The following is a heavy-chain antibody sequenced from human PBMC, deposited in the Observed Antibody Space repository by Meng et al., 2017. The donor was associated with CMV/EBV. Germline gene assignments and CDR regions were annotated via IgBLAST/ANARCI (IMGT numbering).Heavy chain of an antibody. CDR3: ARSGYSGYAADLTFDY. Sequence: RGSLRLSCAASGFTVSSNYMSWVRQAPGKGLEWVSVIYSGGSTYYADSVKGRFTISRDNSKNTLYLQMNSLRAEDTAVYYCARSGYSGYAADLTFDYWGQGTLVTVSS. CDR1: GFTVSSNY. J-gene: IGHJ4*02. V-gene: IGHV3-53*01. CDR2: IYSGGST. D-gene: IGHD5-12*01.